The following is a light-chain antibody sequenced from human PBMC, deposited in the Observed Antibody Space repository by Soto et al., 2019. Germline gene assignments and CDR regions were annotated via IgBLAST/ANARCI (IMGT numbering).Light chain of an antibody. CDR3: QQSYSTPLT. Sequence: DIQMTQSPSSLSASVGDRVTITCRASQSISSYLNWYQQKPGKAPKLLIYAASSLQSGVPSRFNGSGSGTDFTLTISSLHPEDFATYYCQQSYSTPLTFGGGTKVDIK. J-gene: IGKJ4*01. V-gene: IGKV1-39*01. CDR2: AAS. CDR1: QSISSY.